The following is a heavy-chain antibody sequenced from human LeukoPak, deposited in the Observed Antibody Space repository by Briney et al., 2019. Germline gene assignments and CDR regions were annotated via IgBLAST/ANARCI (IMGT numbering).Heavy chain of an antibody. J-gene: IGHJ4*02. CDR3: ANHYSGYIDY. D-gene: IGHD5-12*01. CDR1: GDSIRKDNW. Sequence: PSGTLSLTCSVSGDSIRKDNWWTWVRRSPGKGLEWLGEIYDSGKTNYHPSLRSRIAISIDTAKRQFSLELTAVTAADTAVYCCANHYSGYIDYWGQGILVTVSS. V-gene: IGHV4-4*01. CDR2: IYDSGKT.